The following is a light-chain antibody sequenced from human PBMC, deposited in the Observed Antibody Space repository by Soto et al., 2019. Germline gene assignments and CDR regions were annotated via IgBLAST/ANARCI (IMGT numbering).Light chain of an antibody. J-gene: IGKJ4*01. CDR2: AAS. Sequence: DIQMTQSPSSVPASVGDRVTITCRAGQGISTWLAWYQQRPGKAPKLLIYAASSLQSGVPSRFSGSGSGTDFTLTISSLQPADFETYYCQQSNSFQFTFGAGTKVDIX. CDR1: QGISTW. V-gene: IGKV1-12*01. CDR3: QQSNSFQFT.